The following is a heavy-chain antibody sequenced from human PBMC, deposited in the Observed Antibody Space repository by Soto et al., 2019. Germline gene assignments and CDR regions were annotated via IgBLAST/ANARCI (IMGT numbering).Heavy chain of an antibody. D-gene: IGHD3-16*01. J-gene: IGHJ5*02. CDR3: ARDLGRFSPNWFDP. V-gene: IGHV4-59*01. CDR2: IYYSGST. Sequence: SETLSLTCTVSGGSISSYYWSWIRQPPGKGLEWIGYIYYSGSTNYNPSLKSRVTISVDTSKNQFSLKLSSVTAADTAVYYCARDLGRFSPNWFDPWGHGTLVTVSS. CDR1: GGSISSYY.